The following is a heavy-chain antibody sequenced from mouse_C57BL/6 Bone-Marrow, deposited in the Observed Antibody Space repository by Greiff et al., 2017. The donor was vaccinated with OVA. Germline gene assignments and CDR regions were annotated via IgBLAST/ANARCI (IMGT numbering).Heavy chain of an antibody. CDR2: IDPSDSYT. CDR3: ARFFGYYAMDY. CDR1: GYTFTSYW. Sequence: VQGVESGAELVKPGASVKLSCKASGYTFTSYWMQWVKQRPGQGLEWIGEIDPSDSYTNYNQKFKGKATLTVDTSSSTAYMQLSSLTSEDSAVYYCARFFGYYAMDYWGQGTSVTVSS. V-gene: IGHV1-50*01. J-gene: IGHJ4*01.